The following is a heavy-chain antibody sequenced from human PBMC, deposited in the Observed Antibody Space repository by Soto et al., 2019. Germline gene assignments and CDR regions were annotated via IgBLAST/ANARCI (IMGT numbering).Heavy chain of an antibody. CDR3: VAYCSRTYCYYWFDP. V-gene: IGHV4-39*01. D-gene: IGHD2-2*01. CDR2: LDYTGTT. CDR1: GGSIGSSSYY. J-gene: IGHJ5*02. Sequence: PSETLSLTCSVSGGSIGSSSYYFGWIRPPTGKGLEWIGSLDYTGTTYYNSSLKRRVTISADKSQNQFSLRLSSVTAADTAVYSCVAYCSRTYCYYWFDPWGQGTLVTVSS.